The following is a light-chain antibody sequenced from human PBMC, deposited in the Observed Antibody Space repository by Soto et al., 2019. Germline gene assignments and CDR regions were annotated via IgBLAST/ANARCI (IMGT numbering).Light chain of an antibody. V-gene: IGKV1-39*01. CDR1: QSVSSF. CDR3: QQSDSTPWT. Sequence: DVQMTQSPSSLSASVGDRVTITCRASQSVSSFLNWYQQKPGKAPNLLIYAASSLQSGVPSRFSGSGSGTDFTLTISSLQPEDFATYYCQQSDSTPWTFGQGTEVEIK. CDR2: AAS. J-gene: IGKJ1*01.